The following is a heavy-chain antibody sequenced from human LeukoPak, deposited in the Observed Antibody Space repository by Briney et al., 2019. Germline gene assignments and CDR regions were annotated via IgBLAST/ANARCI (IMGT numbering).Heavy chain of an antibody. V-gene: IGHV1-8*03. CDR1: GYTFTSYD. CDR2: MNPNSGNT. D-gene: IGHD3-10*01. Sequence: ASVKVSCKTSGYTFTSYDINWVRQATGQGLEWMGWMNPNSGNTGYAQKFQGRVTITRNTSISTAYMELSSLRSEDTAVYYCARRFGELLSNAFDIWGQGTMVTVSS. J-gene: IGHJ3*02. CDR3: ARRFGELLSNAFDI.